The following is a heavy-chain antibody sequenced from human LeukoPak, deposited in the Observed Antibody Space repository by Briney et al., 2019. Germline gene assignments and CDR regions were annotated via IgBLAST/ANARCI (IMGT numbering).Heavy chain of an antibody. Sequence: ASVKVSCKASGYTFTGYYMHWVRQAPGQGLEWMGWINPNSGGTNYAQKFQGRGTMTRDTSISTAYMELSRLRSNDTAVYYCARSMTTVTRAGLGYWGQGTLVTVSS. CDR2: INPNSGGT. V-gene: IGHV1-2*02. CDR1: GYTFTGYY. CDR3: ARSMTTVTRAGLGY. D-gene: IGHD4-17*01. J-gene: IGHJ4*02.